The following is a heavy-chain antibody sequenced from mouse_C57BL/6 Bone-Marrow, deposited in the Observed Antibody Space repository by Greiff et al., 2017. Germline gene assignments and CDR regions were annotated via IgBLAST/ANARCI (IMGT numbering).Heavy chain of an antibody. J-gene: IGHJ2*01. Sequence: EVMLVESGTVLARPRASVKMSCKTSGYTFTSYWMHWVKQRPGQGLEWIGAIYPGNSDTSYNQKFKGKAKLTAVTSASTAYMELSSLTNEDSAVYYCTRWDYYGSSYGYWGQGTTLTVSS. D-gene: IGHD1-1*01. CDR3: TRWDYYGSSYGY. CDR2: IYPGNSDT. V-gene: IGHV1-5*01. CDR1: GYTFTSYW.